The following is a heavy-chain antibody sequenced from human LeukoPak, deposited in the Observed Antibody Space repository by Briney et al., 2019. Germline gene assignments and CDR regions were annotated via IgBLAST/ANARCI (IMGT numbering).Heavy chain of an antibody. CDR3: ARAFTPYYYYYMDV. V-gene: IGHV4-59*01. J-gene: IGHJ6*03. CDR1: GGSISSYY. Sequence: PSETLSLTCTVSGGSISSYYWSWIRQPPGKGLEWVGYIYYSGSTNYNPSLKSRVTISVDTSKNQFSLKLSSVTAADTAVYYCARAFTPYYYYYMDVWGKGTTVTVSS. CDR2: IYYSGST. D-gene: IGHD2/OR15-2a*01.